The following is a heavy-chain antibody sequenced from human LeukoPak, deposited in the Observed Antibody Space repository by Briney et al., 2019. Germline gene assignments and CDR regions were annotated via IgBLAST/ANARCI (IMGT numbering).Heavy chain of an antibody. J-gene: IGHJ4*02. CDR1: GFTFSSYE. Sequence: GGSLRLSCAASGFTFSSYEMNWVRQAPGKGLEWVSYISSGSTIYYADSVKGRFTISRDNAKNSLYLQMNSLRAEDTAVYYCARDAPVTDYWGQGTLVTVSS. V-gene: IGHV3-48*03. CDR3: ARDAPVTDY. D-gene: IGHD4-17*01. CDR2: ISSGSTI.